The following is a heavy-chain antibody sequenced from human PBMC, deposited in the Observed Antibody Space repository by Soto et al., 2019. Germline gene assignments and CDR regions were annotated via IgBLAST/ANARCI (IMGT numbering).Heavy chain of an antibody. CDR1: GGSISSGAYY. J-gene: IGHJ4*02. CDR3: ARGEPYGDFAY. D-gene: IGHD4-17*01. CDR2: IYYNGNT. V-gene: IGHV4-31*03. Sequence: SETLSLTCTVSGGSISSGAYYWSWIRQLPGKGLEWIGYIYYNGNTYYNPSPESRITISRDASKNQFSLRLTSLTAADTAVYYCARGEPYGDFAYWGQGTLVTVSS.